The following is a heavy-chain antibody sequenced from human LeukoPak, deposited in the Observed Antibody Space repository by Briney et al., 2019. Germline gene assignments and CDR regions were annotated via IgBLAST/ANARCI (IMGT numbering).Heavy chain of an antibody. D-gene: IGHD3-3*01. V-gene: IGHV3-11*04. J-gene: IGHJ5*02. CDR3: ARVYSTIFGVVRNWFDP. Sequence: KSGGSLRLSCAASGFTFSDHYMSWIRQTPGKGLDWVSYISSGGSTIYYADSVKGRFTVSRDNAKNSLYLQMNSLRAEDAAVYYCARVYSTIFGVVRNWFDPWGQGTLVTVSS. CDR1: GFTFSDHY. CDR2: ISSGGSTI.